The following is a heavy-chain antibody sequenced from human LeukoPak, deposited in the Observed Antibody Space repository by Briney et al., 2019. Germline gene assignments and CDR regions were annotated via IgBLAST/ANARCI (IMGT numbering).Heavy chain of an antibody. J-gene: IGHJ4*02. CDR2: IYTSGST. D-gene: IGHD1-26*01. CDR1: GGSISSGGYY. Sequence: SETLSLTCTVSGGSISSGGYYWSWIRQPAGKGLEWIGRIYTSGSTNYNPSLKSRVTMSVDTSKNQFSLKLSSVTAADTAVYYCARLISGSLDYWGQGTLVTVSS. V-gene: IGHV4-61*02. CDR3: ARLISGSLDY.